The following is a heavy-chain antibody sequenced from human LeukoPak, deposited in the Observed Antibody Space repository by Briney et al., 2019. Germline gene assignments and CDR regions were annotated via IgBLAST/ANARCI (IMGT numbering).Heavy chain of an antibody. J-gene: IGHJ5*02. D-gene: IGHD5-12*01. CDR3: AAKGNGYTGTYVFAH. CDR2: TNPSGGST. Sequence: ASVKVSCKASGYTLTSYYMHWVRQAPGQGLEWMGITNPSGGSTSYAQKFQGRVTMTRDTSTSTVYMELSSLRAEDSAVYYCAAKGNGYTGTYVFAHWGRGTLVTVSS. V-gene: IGHV1-46*01. CDR1: GYTLTSYY.